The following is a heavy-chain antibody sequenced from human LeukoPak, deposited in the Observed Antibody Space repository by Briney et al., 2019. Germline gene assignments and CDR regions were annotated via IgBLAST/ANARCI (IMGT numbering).Heavy chain of an antibody. CDR1: GYTFTSYY. D-gene: IGHD3-22*01. J-gene: IGHJ4*02. CDR3: ARDDSSGYYGY. V-gene: IGHV1-46*01. Sequence: ASVKVSCKASGYTFTSYYMHWVRQAPGQGLEWMGIINLSGGSTSYAQKFQGRVTMTRDTSTSTVYMELSSLRSEDTAVYYCARDDSSGYYGYWGQGTLVTVSS. CDR2: INLSGGST.